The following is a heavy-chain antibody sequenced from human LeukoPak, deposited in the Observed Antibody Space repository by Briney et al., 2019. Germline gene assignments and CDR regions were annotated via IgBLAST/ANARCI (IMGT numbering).Heavy chain of an antibody. CDR3: ARHTSSSTDH. CDR1: GYSLTSYW. V-gene: IGHV5-51*01. Sequence: PGESLKISCKGSGYSLTSYWIAWVRQMPGKGLEWMGIIYPGDSDTRYSPSFQGQVTISADKSIGTAYLQWNSLKASDTAMYHCARHTSSSTDHWGQGTLVTVSS. J-gene: IGHJ4*02. CDR2: IYPGDSDT.